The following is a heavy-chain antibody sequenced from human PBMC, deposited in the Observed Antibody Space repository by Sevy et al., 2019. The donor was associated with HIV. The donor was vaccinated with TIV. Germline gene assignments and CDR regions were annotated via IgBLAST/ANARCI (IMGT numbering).Heavy chain of an antibody. Sequence: GGSLRLSCAASGFTFSSYEMNWVRQAPGKGLEWVSYISSSGSTIYYADSVKGRFTISRDNAKNSLYLQMNSLRAEDTAVYYCAGVVAGYYYYYYYMDVRGKGTTVTVSS. CDR3: AGVVAGYYYYYYYMDV. V-gene: IGHV3-48*03. J-gene: IGHJ6*03. CDR2: ISSSGSTI. D-gene: IGHD2-2*01. CDR1: GFTFSSYE.